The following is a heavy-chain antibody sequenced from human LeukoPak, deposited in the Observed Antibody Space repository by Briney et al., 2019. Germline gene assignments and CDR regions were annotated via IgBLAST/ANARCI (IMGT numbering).Heavy chain of an antibody. Sequence: QAGGSLRLSCAASGFTFSSYAMSWVRQAPGKGLEWVSAIGGSGGSTYYADSVKGRFTISRDNSKNTLYLQMNSLRAEDTAVYYCAIVMDTAMVTDYWGQGTLVTVSS. J-gene: IGHJ4*02. D-gene: IGHD5-18*01. CDR3: AIVMDTAMVTDY. CDR1: GFTFSSYA. V-gene: IGHV3-23*01. CDR2: IGGSGGST.